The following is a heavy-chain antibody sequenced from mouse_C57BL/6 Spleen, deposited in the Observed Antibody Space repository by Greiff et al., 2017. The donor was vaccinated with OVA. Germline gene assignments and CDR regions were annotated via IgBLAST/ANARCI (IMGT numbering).Heavy chain of an antibody. Sequence: VQLQQSGPELVKPGASVKMSCKASGYTFTDYNMHWVKQSHGKSLEWIGYINPNNGGTSYNQKFKGKATLTVNKSSGTAYMELRSLTSEDSAVYYCAITTDWYFDVWGTGTTVTVSS. CDR2: INPNNGGT. J-gene: IGHJ1*03. CDR3: AITTDWYFDV. CDR1: GYTFTDYN. D-gene: IGHD1-1*01. V-gene: IGHV1-22*01.